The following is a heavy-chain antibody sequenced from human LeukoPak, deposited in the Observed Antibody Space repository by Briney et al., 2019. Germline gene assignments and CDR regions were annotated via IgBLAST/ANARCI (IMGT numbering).Heavy chain of an antibody. CDR3: ASSDLWFGELLSY. CDR2: IYYSGST. J-gene: IGHJ4*02. Sequence: SETLSLTCAVYGGSFSGYYWSWIRQPPGKGLEWIGYIYYSGSTNYNPSLKSRVTISVDTSKNQFSLKLSSVTAADTAVYYCASSDLWFGELLSYWGQGTLVTVSS. D-gene: IGHD3-10*01. CDR1: GGSFSGYY. V-gene: IGHV4-59*08.